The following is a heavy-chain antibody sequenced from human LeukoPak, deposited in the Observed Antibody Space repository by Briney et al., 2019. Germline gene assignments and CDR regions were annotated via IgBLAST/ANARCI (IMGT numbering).Heavy chain of an antibody. V-gene: IGHV3-43*02. J-gene: IGHJ4*02. CDR1: GFSFNEYA. CDR2: ISGDGRST. D-gene: IGHD2-2*01. CDR3: ATDCSGNRCYSL. Sequence: GGSLRLSCAVSGFSFNEYAMNRVRQAPGKGLEWVSFISGDGRSTYYADSVKGRFTISRDNSRNSLYLQMNSLRLGDTALYYCATDCSGNRCYSLWGPGTLVTVSS.